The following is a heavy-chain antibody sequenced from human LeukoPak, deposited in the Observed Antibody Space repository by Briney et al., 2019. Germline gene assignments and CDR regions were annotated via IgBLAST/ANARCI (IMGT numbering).Heavy chain of an antibody. Sequence: SETLSLTCTVSGGSISSGGYYWSWIRQHPGKGLEWIGYTYYSGSTYYNPSLKSRVTISVDTSKNQFSLKLSSVTAADTAVYYCARLVVTGTEDYFDYWGQGTLVTVSS. CDR1: GGSISSGGYY. CDR3: ARLVVTGTEDYFDY. D-gene: IGHD2-21*02. CDR2: TYYSGST. V-gene: IGHV4-31*03. J-gene: IGHJ4*02.